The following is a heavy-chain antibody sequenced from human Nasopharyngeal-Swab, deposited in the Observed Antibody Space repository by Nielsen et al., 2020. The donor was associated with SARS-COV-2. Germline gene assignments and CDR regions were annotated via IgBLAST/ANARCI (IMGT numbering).Heavy chain of an antibody. Sequence: GEALKISCAASGITFSSYAMSWVRQAPGKGLEWVSVIFSGGTSTFYADSVKGRFTISRDNSKNTLFLQMNSLRAEDTAVYYCAKGLADYGEDAFDIWGQGTMVTVSS. V-gene: IGHV3-23*03. J-gene: IGHJ3*02. CDR3: AKGLADYGEDAFDI. CDR1: GITFSSYA. D-gene: IGHD3-16*01. CDR2: IFSGGTST.